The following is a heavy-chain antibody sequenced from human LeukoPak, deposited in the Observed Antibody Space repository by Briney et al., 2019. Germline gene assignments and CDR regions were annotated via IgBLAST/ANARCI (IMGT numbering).Heavy chain of an antibody. Sequence: GGSLRLSCAASGFTFSSYAMHWVRQAPGKGLEWVAVISYDGSNKYYADSVKGRFTISRDNSKNTLYLQMNSLRAEDTAVYYCARDLGSTVTTPDYWGQGTLVTVSS. CDR2: ISYDGSNK. D-gene: IGHD4-17*01. V-gene: IGHV3-30-3*01. CDR1: GFTFSSYA. CDR3: ARDLGSTVTTPDY. J-gene: IGHJ4*02.